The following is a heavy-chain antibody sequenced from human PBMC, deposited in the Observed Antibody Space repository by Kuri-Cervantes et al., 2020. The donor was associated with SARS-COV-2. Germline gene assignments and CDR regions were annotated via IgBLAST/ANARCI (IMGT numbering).Heavy chain of an antibody. D-gene: IGHD6-19*01. J-gene: IGHJ5*02. CDR1: GVSVSHGTYS. CDR2: LDTSGTT. Sequence: SCAVSGVSVSHGTYSWSWIRQPAGKGLEWIGHLDTSGTTTYNPSLKSRVTISLDTSKNHVSLRLTSATAADTAVYYCARGESSGWYGYWFDPWGQGTLVTVSS. CDR3: ARGESSGWYGYWFDP. V-gene: IGHV4-61*09.